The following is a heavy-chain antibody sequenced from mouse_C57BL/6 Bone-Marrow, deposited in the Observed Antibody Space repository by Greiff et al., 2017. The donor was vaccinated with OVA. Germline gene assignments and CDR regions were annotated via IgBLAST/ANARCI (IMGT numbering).Heavy chain of an antibody. V-gene: IGHV14-3*01. D-gene: IGHD1-3*01. CDR1: GFNIKNTY. J-gene: IGHJ4*01. CDR3: ARRKGRSGNFAMDY. Sequence: VQLQQSVAELVRPGASVKLSCTASGFNIKNTYMHWVKQRPEQGLEWIGRIDPANGNTKYAPKFQGKATITADTSSSTAYLQLSSLTSEETAIYYCARRKGRSGNFAMDYWGQVTSVTVSS. CDR2: IDPANGNT.